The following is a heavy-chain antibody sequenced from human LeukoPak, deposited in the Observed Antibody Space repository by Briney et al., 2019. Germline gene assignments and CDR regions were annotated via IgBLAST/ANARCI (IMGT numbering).Heavy chain of an antibody. J-gene: IGHJ4*02. V-gene: IGHV1-46*01. CDR1: GYTFTSYY. CDR3: ARDIYYDSSGYPSFDY. CDR2: INPSGGST. Sequence: ASVKVSCKASGYTFTSYYMHWVRQAPGQGLEWMGIINPSGGSTSYAQKFQGRVTMTRDTSTSTVYMELSSRRSEDTAVYYCARDIYYDSSGYPSFDYWGQGTLVTVSS. D-gene: IGHD3-22*01.